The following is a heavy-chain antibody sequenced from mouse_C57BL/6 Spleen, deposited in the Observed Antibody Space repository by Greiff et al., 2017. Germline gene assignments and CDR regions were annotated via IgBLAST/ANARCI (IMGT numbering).Heavy chain of an antibody. Sequence: VQLQQPGAELVKPGASVKLSCKASGYTFTSYWMHWVKQRPVRGLEWIGRIDPTSGGTKYNEKFKRKATLTVDKPSSAAYMQRSSLTAEDSAVYYCARLYYGNYPYAMDYWGQGTSVTVSS. CDR3: ARLYYGNYPYAMDY. CDR1: GYTFTSYW. CDR2: IDPTSGGT. J-gene: IGHJ4*01. D-gene: IGHD2-1*01. V-gene: IGHV1-72*01.